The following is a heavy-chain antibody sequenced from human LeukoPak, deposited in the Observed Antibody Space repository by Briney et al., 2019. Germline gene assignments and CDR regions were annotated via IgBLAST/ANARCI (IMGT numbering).Heavy chain of an antibody. CDR2: IKSKTDGGTT. J-gene: IGHJ4*02. D-gene: IGHD4-17*01. Sequence: GGSLRLSCAASGFTFNSYAMSWVRQAPGKGLEWVGRIKSKTDGGTTDYAAPVKGRFTISRDDSRNTLYLQMNSLKTEDTAVYYCTTALPRTVWVNWGQGTLVTVSS. CDR1: GFTFNSYA. CDR3: TTALPRTVWVN. V-gene: IGHV3-15*01.